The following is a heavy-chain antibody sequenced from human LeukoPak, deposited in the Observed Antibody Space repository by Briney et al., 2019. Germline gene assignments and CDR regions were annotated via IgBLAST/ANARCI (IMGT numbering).Heavy chain of an antibody. CDR3: ASYDYGDHGWYFDL. CDR1: GYTFTSYA. D-gene: IGHD4-17*01. Sequence: ASVKVSCKASGYTFTSYAMNWVRQAPGQGLEWMGWINTNTGNPTYAQGFTGRFVFSLDTSVSTAYLQISSLKAEDTAVYYCASYDYGDHGWYFDLWGRGTLVTVSS. J-gene: IGHJ2*01. V-gene: IGHV7-4-1*02. CDR2: INTNTGNP.